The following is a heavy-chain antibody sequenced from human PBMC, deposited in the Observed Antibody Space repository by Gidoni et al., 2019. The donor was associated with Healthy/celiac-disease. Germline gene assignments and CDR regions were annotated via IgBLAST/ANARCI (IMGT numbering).Heavy chain of an antibody. Sequence: QVQLQQWGAGLLKPSATLSLTCAVYGGSFSGYSWSWIRQPPGKGLEWIGEINLSGSTNYNPYLKSRVTISVDTSKNQFSLKLSSVTAADTAVYYCARGGLRFLEWLPPKYYFDYWGQGTLVTVSS. CDR3: ARGGLRFLEWLPPKYYFDY. D-gene: IGHD3-3*01. J-gene: IGHJ4*02. V-gene: IGHV4-34*01. CDR2: INLSGST. CDR1: GGSFSGYS.